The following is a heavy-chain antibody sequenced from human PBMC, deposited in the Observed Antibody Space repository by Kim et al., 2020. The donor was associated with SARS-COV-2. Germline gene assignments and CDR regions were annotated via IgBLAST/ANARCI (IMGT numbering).Heavy chain of an antibody. CDR2: INHSGST. CDR1: GGSFSGYY. V-gene: IGHV4-34*01. CDR3: AIRLITIFGVAESFDY. D-gene: IGHD3-3*01. J-gene: IGHJ4*02. Sequence: SETLSLTCAVYGGSFSGYYWSWIRQPPGKGLEWIGEINHSGSTNYNPSLKSRVTISVDTSKNQFSLKLSSVTAADTAVYYCAIRLITIFGVAESFDYWGQGTLVTVSS.